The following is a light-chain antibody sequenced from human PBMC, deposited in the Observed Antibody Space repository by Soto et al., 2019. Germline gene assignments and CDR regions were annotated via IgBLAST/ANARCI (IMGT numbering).Light chain of an antibody. CDR1: SSDVGSYNY. J-gene: IGLJ2*01. CDR2: DVS. Sequence: HSVLTQPASVSGSPGQSITISCTGSSSDVGSYNYVSWYQQHPGKAPQLLIYDVSNRPSGVSNRFSGSKSGNTASLAISGLQAEDEANYFCSSYASSTTVIFGGGTKLTVL. CDR3: SSYASSTTVI. V-gene: IGLV2-14*03.